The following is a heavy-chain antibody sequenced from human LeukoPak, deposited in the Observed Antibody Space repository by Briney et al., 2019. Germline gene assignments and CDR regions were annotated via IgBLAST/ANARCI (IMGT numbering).Heavy chain of an antibody. CDR3: AGQGGSYVRGSFDY. V-gene: IGHV4-39*01. J-gene: IGHJ4*02. CDR1: GGSISSSSYY. Sequence: SETLSLTCTVSGGSISSSSYYWGWIRQPPGKGLEWIGSIYYSGSTYYNPSLKSRVTISVDTSKNQFSLKLSSVTAADTAVYYCAGQGGSYVRGSFDYWGQGTLVTVSS. D-gene: IGHD1-26*01. CDR2: IYYSGST.